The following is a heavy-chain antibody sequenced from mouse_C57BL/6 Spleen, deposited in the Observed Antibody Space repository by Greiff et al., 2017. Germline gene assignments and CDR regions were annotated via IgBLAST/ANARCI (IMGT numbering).Heavy chain of an antibody. CDR2: ISYDGSN. J-gene: IGHJ3*01. D-gene: IGHD2-4*01. V-gene: IGHV3-6*01. CDR3: ARADYDSAY. Sequence: EVQRVESGPGLVKPSQSLSLTCSVTGYSITSGYYWNWIRQFPGNKLEWMGYISYDGSNNYNPSLKNRISITRDTSKNQFFLKLNSVTTEDTATYYCARADYDSAYWGQGTLVTVSA. CDR1: GYSITSGYY.